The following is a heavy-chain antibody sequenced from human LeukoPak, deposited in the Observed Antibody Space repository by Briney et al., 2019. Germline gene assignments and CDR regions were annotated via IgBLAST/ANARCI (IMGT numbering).Heavy chain of an antibody. Sequence: GGSLRLSCAASGFTFDDYGMSWVRQAPGKGLEWVSGIDWNGGSTGYADSVKGRFTISRDNAKNSLYLQMNSLRAEDTALYYCARYSGSYYDWYFDLWGRGTLVTVSS. J-gene: IGHJ2*01. CDR2: IDWNGGST. V-gene: IGHV3-20*04. D-gene: IGHD1-26*01. CDR1: GFTFDDYG. CDR3: ARYSGSYYDWYFDL.